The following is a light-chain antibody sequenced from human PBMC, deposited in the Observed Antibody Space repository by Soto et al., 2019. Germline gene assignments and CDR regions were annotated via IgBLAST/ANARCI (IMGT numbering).Light chain of an antibody. CDR1: QSISYW. J-gene: IGKJ1*01. CDR3: QQYKNYWT. V-gene: IGKV1-5*03. Sequence: DIQMTQSPSTLSASVGDRVTITCRASQSISYWLAWYQQKPGKAPNLLIYKASSLESGVPSRFSGSGSGTDFTLTISSLQPDDFANYYCQQYKNYWTFGQGTKVEIK. CDR2: KAS.